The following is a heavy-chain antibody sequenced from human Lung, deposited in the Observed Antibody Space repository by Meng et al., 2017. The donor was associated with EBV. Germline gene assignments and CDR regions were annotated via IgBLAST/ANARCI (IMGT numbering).Heavy chain of an antibody. V-gene: IGHV3-53*01. Sequence: EVERVGSGGGLLQPGGSLRLCCAASGFPVSSNYMSWVRQAPGEGVEWVSVIYSGGSTYYADSVKARFTISRDNSKNTLYLQMNSRRAEDTAVYYCARERGGAAAWGQGTLVTVSS. CDR1: GFPVSSNY. D-gene: IGHD6-13*01. CDR2: IYSGGST. CDR3: ARERGGAAA. J-gene: IGHJ5*02.